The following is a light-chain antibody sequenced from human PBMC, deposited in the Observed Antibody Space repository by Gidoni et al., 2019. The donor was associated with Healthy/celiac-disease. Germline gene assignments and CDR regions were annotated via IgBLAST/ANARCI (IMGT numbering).Light chain of an antibody. V-gene: IGKV3-11*01. Sequence: EIVLTQSPATLSLSPGERATLSCRARQSVSSYLAWYQQKPGQAPRLLIYDASSRATGIPARFSGSGSGTDFTLTISSLEPEDFAVYYCQRSNWPTFGQGTKLENK. CDR1: QSVSSY. CDR2: DAS. CDR3: QRSNWPT. J-gene: IGKJ2*01.